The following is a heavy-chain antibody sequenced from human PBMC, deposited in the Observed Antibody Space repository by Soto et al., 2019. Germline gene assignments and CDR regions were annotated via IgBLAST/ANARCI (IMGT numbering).Heavy chain of an antibody. CDR1: GGSFSSIDYY. J-gene: IGHJ4*02. CDR2: IYYSGNT. Sequence: SETLSLTCSVSGGSFSSIDYYWGWIRQPPGKGLEWIGSIYYSGNTYYNPSLKSRVAFSVDTSRNQFSLKLNSVTAADTAVYYCESHGYYSNKTYHPSRFWGQGTLVTVSS. D-gene: IGHD3-3*01. CDR3: ESHGYYSNKTYHPSRF. V-gene: IGHV4-39*01.